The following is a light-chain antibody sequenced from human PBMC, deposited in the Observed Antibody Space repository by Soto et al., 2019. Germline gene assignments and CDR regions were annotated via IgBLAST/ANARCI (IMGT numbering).Light chain of an antibody. V-gene: IGKV3-15*01. J-gene: IGKJ1*01. Sequence: EIVMTQSPATLSLSPGERPTLSCRASQRFRTNLAWYQQKPGQAPRLLIYGASTRATGIPARFSGSGSGTEFTLTISSLQSEDFAVYYCQQYNNWPPEGAFGQGTKVEIK. CDR2: GAS. CDR3: QQYNNWPPEGA. CDR1: QRFRTN.